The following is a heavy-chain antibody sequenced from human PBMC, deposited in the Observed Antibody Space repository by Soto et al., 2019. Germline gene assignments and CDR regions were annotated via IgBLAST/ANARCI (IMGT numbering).Heavy chain of an antibody. D-gene: IGHD5-18*01. V-gene: IGHV3-23*01. CDR1: GFTFSTHA. CDR2: ISGSGGST. CDR3: AREKTAMVTVDY. Sequence: GGSLRLSCAASGFTFSTHAMSWVRQAPGKGLEWVSGISGSGGSTFYADSVKGRFTISRDNSKNSLYLQMNSLRAEDTAVYYCAREKTAMVTVDYWGQGTLVTVSS. J-gene: IGHJ4*02.